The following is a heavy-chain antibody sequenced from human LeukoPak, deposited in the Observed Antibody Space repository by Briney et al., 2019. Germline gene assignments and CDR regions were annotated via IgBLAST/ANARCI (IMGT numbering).Heavy chain of an antibody. V-gene: IGHV3-23*01. CDR2: ISGSGGST. CDR3: AKRASAFDI. J-gene: IGHJ3*02. CDR1: GSTFSSYG. Sequence: TGGSLRLSCAASGSTFSSYGMNWVRQAPGKGLEWVSAISGSGGSTYYADSVKGRFTISRDNSKNTLYLQMNSLRAEDTAVYYCAKRASAFDIWGQGTMVTVSS.